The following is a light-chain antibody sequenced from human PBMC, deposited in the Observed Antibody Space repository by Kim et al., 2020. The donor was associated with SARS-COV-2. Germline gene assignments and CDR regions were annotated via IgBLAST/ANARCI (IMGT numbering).Light chain of an antibody. CDR3: HQYIRSPYS. CDR1: QRISSNY. Sequence: WSPGKRAPPRCRANQRISSNYLAWYQHKPGQSPRLLIHDASNRATGIPDRFSGSGSGTDFTLTISRLEPEDFAVYYCHQYIRSPYSFGQGTKLEI. J-gene: IGKJ2*03. CDR2: DAS. V-gene: IGKV3-20*01.